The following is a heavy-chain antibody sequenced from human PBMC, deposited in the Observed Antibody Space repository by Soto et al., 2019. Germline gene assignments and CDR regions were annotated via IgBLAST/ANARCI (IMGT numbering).Heavy chain of an antibody. D-gene: IGHD3-3*02. CDR3: VKDDPVLAY. V-gene: IGHV3-30*18. J-gene: IGHJ4*02. Sequence: QVQLVESGGGVVQPGRSLRLSCAASGVTFSSHGMHWARQAPGKGLEWVALISSDGSKEYYADSVKGRFTISRDNSKNTLYLQMNSLRAQDTAMYHCVKDDPVLAYCCQVTLVTVSS. CDR2: ISSDGSKE. CDR1: GVTFSSHG.